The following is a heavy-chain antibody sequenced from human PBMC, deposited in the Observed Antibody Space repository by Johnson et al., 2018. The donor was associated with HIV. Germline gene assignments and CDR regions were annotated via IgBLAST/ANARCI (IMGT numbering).Heavy chain of an antibody. CDR3: ARKGDAFDI. J-gene: IGHJ3*02. V-gene: IGHV3-7*05. CDR1: GFTFSSYA. Sequence: MLLVESGGGVVQPGRSLRLSCAASGFTFSSYAMHWVRQAPGKGLEWVANINQDGSESYYVDSVKGRFTISRDNAKKSLYLQMSSLRGEDTAIYYCARKGDAFDIWGQGTKVTVSA. CDR2: INQDGSES.